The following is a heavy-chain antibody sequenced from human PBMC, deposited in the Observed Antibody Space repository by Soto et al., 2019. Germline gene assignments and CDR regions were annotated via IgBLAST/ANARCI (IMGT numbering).Heavy chain of an antibody. J-gene: IGHJ6*02. Sequence: ASVKVSCKASGDTFTGYYMHWVRQAPGQGLEWMGWINPNSGGTNYAQKFQGWVTMTRDTSISTAYMELSRLRSDDTAVYYCARYGSGSYYDGMDVWGQGTTVTVSS. V-gene: IGHV1-2*04. D-gene: IGHD3-10*01. CDR3: ARYGSGSYYDGMDV. CDR1: GDTFTGYY. CDR2: INPNSGGT.